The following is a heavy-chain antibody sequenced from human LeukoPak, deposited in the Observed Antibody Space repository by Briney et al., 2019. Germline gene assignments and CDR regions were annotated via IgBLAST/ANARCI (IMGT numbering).Heavy chain of an antibody. Sequence: SVKVSCKASGGTFSSYAISWVRQAPGQGLEWMGGIIPIFGTANYAQKFQGRVTITADESTSTAYMELSSLRSEDTAVYYCARGISDTIFGVVRPTYGMDVWGQGTTVTVSS. J-gene: IGHJ6*02. D-gene: IGHD3-3*01. V-gene: IGHV1-69*13. CDR2: IIPIFGTA. CDR3: ARGISDTIFGVVRPTYGMDV. CDR1: GGTFSSYA.